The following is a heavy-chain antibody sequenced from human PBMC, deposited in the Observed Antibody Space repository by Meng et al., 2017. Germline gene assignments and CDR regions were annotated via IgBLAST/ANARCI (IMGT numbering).Heavy chain of an antibody. CDR3: ASGNGDYYFDY. CDR2: MNPNSGNT. Sequence: VELEGAVKKAAVIVKVSCKASRYNFTRYDFNWVGQATGKGLEWVGWMNPNSGNTGYAQKFQGRVTMTRNTSISTGYMGLGSLRSEDTAVYYCASGNGDYYFDYWGQGTLVTVSS. D-gene: IGHD4-17*01. J-gene: IGHJ4*02. V-gene: IGHV1-8*01. CDR1: RYNFTRYD.